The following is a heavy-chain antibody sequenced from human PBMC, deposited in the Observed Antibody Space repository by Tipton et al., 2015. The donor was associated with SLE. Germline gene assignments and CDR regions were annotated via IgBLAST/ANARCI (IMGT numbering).Heavy chain of an antibody. CDR3: ARGHRVRGDPYFDY. D-gene: IGHD3-10*01. Sequence: GLVKPSETLSLTCTVSGYSISRGYYWGWIRQPPGGGLEWLGSVYPGGTAYYNPSLKSRVTVSVDTAKNQFSLKLTSVTAADTAVYYCARGHRVRGDPYFDYWGQGTLVTVSS. CDR1: GYSISRGYY. V-gene: IGHV4-38-2*02. J-gene: IGHJ4*02. CDR2: VYPGGTA.